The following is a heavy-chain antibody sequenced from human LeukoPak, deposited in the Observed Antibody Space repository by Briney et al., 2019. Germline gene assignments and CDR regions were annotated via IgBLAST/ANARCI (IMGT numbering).Heavy chain of an antibody. V-gene: IGHV4-39*01. CDR1: GGSISSSSYY. J-gene: IGHJ4*02. CDR2: IYYSGST. CDR3: AGQLWLV. D-gene: IGHD5-18*01. Sequence: PSEALSLTCTVSGGSISSSSYYWGWIRQPPGKGLEWIGSIYYSGSTYYNPSLKSRVTISVDTSKNQFSLKLSSVTAADTAVYYCAGQLWLVWGQGTLVTVSS.